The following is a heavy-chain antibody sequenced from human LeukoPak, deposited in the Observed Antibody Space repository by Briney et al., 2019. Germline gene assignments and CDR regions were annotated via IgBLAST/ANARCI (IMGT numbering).Heavy chain of an antibody. Sequence: SVKVSCKASGGTFSSYAISWVRQAPGQGLEWMGRIIPIFGTANYAQKFQGRVTITTDESTSTAYMELSSLRSEDTAVYYCATARGYYPDYYFDYWGQGTLVTVSS. CDR2: IIPIFGTA. V-gene: IGHV1-69*05. J-gene: IGHJ4*02. CDR3: ATARGYYPDYYFDY. D-gene: IGHD3-22*01. CDR1: GGTFSSYA.